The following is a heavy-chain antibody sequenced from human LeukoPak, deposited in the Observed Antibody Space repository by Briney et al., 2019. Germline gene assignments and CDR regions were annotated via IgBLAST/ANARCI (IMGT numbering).Heavy chain of an antibody. V-gene: IGHV4-39*07. CDR2: IYYSGST. CDR1: GGSISSSSYC. Sequence: SETLSLTCTVSGGSISSSSYCWGWIRQPPGKGLEWIGSIYYSGSTYYNPSLKSRVTISVDTSKNQFSLKLSSVTAADTAVYYCARDSFGYSYGYYYYMDVWGKGTTVTVSS. CDR3: ARDSFGYSYGYYYYMDV. D-gene: IGHD5-18*01. J-gene: IGHJ6*03.